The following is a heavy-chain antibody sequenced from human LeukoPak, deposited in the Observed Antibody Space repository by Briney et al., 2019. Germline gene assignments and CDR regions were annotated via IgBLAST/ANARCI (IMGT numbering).Heavy chain of an antibody. V-gene: IGHV1-46*01. CDR1: GYTFTNYY. Sequence: EASVKVSCKASGYTFTNYYMHWVRQAPGQGLEWMGIINPSGGSTSYAQKFQGRVTMTRDMSTSTVYMELSSLRSEDTAVYYCARDPYSGSYYNWFDPWGQGTLVTVSS. CDR2: INPSGGST. D-gene: IGHD1-26*01. J-gene: IGHJ5*02. CDR3: ARDPYSGSYYNWFDP.